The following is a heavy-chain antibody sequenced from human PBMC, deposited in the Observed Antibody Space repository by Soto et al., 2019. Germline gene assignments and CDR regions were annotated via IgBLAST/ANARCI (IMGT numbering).Heavy chain of an antibody. Sequence: ASVKVSCKASGYTFTGYYMHWVRQAPGQGLEWMGWINPNSGGTNYAQKFQGWVTMTRDTSISTAYMELSRLRSDDTAVYYCARECSGWSDDYYSGMDVWGQGTTVTVSS. J-gene: IGHJ6*02. CDR1: GYTFTGYY. D-gene: IGHD6-19*01. CDR3: ARECSGWSDDYYSGMDV. V-gene: IGHV1-2*04. CDR2: INPNSGGT.